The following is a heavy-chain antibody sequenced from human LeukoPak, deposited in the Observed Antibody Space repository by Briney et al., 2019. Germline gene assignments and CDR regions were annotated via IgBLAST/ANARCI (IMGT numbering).Heavy chain of an antibody. CDR1: GFTFDDYA. J-gene: IGHJ6*02. CDR2: ISWDGSST. CDR3: AKDKGSGSYLDYYGMDV. V-gene: IGHV3-43*02. Sequence: PGGALRLSCAASGFTFDDYAMHWVRQAPGKGLEGVSLISWDGSSTYYAASVKGPFTISRDKSKNSMSLQMNSLRTEDTALYYCAKDKGSGSYLDYYGMDVWGQGTTVTVSS. D-gene: IGHD1-26*01.